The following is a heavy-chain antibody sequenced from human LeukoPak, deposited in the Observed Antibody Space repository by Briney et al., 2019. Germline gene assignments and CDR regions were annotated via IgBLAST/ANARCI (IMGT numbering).Heavy chain of an antibody. CDR3: ARLAGGYDYPFDY. CDR2: IYYSGST. CDR1: GGSISSSSYY. Sequence: SETLSLTCTVSGGSISSSSYYWGWIRQPPGKGLEWIGSIYYSGSTYYNPSLKSRVTISVDTSKNQFSLKLSSVTAADTAVYYCARLAGGYDYPFDYWGQGTLVTVSS. V-gene: IGHV4-39*01. J-gene: IGHJ4*02. D-gene: IGHD5-12*01.